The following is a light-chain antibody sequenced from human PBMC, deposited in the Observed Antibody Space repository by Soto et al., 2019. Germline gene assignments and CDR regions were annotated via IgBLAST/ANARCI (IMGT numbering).Light chain of an antibody. Sequence: QSALTQPASVSGSPGQSITISCTGTSSDVGSYNLVSWYQQHPGKAPKLMIYEGSKRPSGVSNRFSGSKSGNTASLTISGLQAEDEGDYYCTSYSSSSTYVVFGGGTKVTVL. CDR2: EGS. V-gene: IGLV2-14*02. CDR1: SSDVGSYNL. CDR3: TSYSSSSTYVV. J-gene: IGLJ2*01.